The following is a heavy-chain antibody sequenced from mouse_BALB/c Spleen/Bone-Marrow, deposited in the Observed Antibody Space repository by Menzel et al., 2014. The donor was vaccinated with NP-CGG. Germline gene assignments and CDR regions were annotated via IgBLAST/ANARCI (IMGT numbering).Heavy chain of an antibody. Sequence: EVMLVESGGGLVQPGGSLRLSCATSGFTFTDYYMSWVRRPPGKALEWLGFIRNKPNGYTTEYSASVKGRFTISRDNSQSILYLQMNTLRVEDSATYYCTRDMGLLRFDYWGQGTTLTVSS. CDR2: IRNKPNGYTT. J-gene: IGHJ2*01. CDR3: TRDMGLLRFDY. D-gene: IGHD1-1*01. V-gene: IGHV7-3*02. CDR1: GFTFTDYY.